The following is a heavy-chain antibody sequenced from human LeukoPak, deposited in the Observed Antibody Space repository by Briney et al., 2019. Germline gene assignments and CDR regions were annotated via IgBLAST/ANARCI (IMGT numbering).Heavy chain of an antibody. CDR2: ISYDGSNK. Sequence: GGSLRLSCAASGFTFSSYAMHWVRQAPGKGLEWVAVISYDGSNKYYADSVKGRFTISRDNSKNTLYPQMNSLRAEDTAVYYCARDSWFDYWGQGTLVTVSS. CDR1: GFTFSSYA. V-gene: IGHV3-30-3*01. CDR3: ARDSWFDY. J-gene: IGHJ4*02.